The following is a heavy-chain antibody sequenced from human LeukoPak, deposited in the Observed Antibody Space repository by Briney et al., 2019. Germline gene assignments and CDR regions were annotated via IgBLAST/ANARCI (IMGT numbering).Heavy chain of an antibody. CDR2: IKSDGSST. Sequence: GGSLRLSCAASGFTFSRYWMHWVRQAPGKGLMWVSCIKSDGSSTSIADSAKGRFTISRDNAKNTVYLQMNSLRAEDTAVYYCVRDNRSYNFDYWGQGTLVTVSS. CDR3: VRDNRSYNFDY. D-gene: IGHD1-26*01. V-gene: IGHV3-74*01. CDR1: GFTFSRYW. J-gene: IGHJ4*02.